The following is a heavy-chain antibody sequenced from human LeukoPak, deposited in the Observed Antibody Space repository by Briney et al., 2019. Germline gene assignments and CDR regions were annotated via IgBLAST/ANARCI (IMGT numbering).Heavy chain of an antibody. Sequence: SGGSLRLSCAASGLAFSSYAMSWVRQAPGKGLEWVSTISVASNTFYADSVKGRFTISRDNSRNTVYLQMNSLRADDTAVYYCADYGVSGVRNNFYWGQGTLVTVSS. D-gene: IGHD3-3*01. CDR2: ISVASNT. J-gene: IGHJ4*02. CDR3: ADYGVSGVRNNFY. CDR1: GLAFSSYA. V-gene: IGHV3-23*01.